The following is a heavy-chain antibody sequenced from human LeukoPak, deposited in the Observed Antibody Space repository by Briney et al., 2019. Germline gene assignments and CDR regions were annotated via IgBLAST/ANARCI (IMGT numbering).Heavy chain of an antibody. CDR1: GGSFSGYY. Sequence: SETLSLTCAVYGGSFSGYYWSWIRQPPGKGLEWIGEINHSGSTNYNPSLKSRVTISVDTSKNQFSLKLSSVTAADTAVYCCASFGPFAKAYWGQGTLVTVSS. J-gene: IGHJ4*02. CDR2: INHSGST. V-gene: IGHV4-34*01. D-gene: IGHD3-10*01. CDR3: ASFGPFAKAY.